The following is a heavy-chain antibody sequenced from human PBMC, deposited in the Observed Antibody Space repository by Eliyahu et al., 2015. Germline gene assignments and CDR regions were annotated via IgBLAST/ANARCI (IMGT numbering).Heavy chain of an antibody. CDR1: GGTFSRYS. CDR2: IIPIFGTP. J-gene: IGHJ4*02. Sequence: QVQLVQSGAEVKKSGSSVKVSCKTSGGTFSRYSISWVRQAPGQGLEWMGGIIPIFGTPNYAQKFRGRVTITADASTSTAYMELSSLRSEDTAVYYCAREGGDYCSGGNCFLLYWGQGTLVTVSS. D-gene: IGHD2-15*01. V-gene: IGHV1-69*01. CDR3: AREGGDYCSGGNCFLLY.